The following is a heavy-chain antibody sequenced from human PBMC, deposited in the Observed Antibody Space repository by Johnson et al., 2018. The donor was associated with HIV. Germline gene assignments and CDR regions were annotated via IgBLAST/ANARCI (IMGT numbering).Heavy chain of an antibody. CDR1: GFTFGDYA. J-gene: IGHJ3*02. Sequence: VQLVESGGGLVQPGRSLRLSCAASGFTFGDYALHWVRQAPGKGLEWVSGISWDSGNIGYADSVKGRFTISRDNAKNSLYLQMNSLRAEDTAVDYCERGRERRGGYGGYAFDIWGQGTMVTVSS. D-gene: IGHD3-10*01. V-gene: IGHV3-9*01. CDR2: ISWDSGNI. CDR3: ERGRERRGGYGGYAFDI.